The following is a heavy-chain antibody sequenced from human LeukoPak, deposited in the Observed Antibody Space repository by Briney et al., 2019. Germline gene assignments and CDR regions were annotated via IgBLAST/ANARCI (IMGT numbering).Heavy chain of an antibody. Sequence: GESLKISCKGSGYRFTSYWIGWVRQMPGKGLEWMGIIYPGDSDTRYSPSFQGQVTISADKSINTAYLQWSSLKASDTAMYYCARSIGYCSSTSCNFSPWGQGTLVTVSS. CDR1: GYRFTSYW. D-gene: IGHD2-2*01. J-gene: IGHJ5*02. CDR3: ARSIGYCSSTSCNFSP. CDR2: IYPGDSDT. V-gene: IGHV5-51*01.